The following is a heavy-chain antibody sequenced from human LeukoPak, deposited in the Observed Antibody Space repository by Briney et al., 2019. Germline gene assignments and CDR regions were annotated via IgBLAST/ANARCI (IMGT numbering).Heavy chain of an antibody. CDR2: IYHSGST. D-gene: IGHD3-10*01. CDR1: GGSISSGGYS. V-gene: IGHV4-30-2*01. J-gene: IGHJ4*02. CDR3: ARSPSGSYHEFDY. Sequence: PSETLSLTCAVSGGSISSGGYSWSWIRQPPGKGLEWIGYIYHSGSTYYNPSLKSRVTISVDRSKNQFSLKLSSVTAADTAVYYCARSPSGSYHEFDYWGQGTLVTVSS.